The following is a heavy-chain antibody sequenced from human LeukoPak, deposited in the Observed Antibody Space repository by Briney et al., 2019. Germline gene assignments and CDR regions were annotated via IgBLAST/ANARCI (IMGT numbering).Heavy chain of an antibody. Sequence: EASVKVSCKASGGTFSSYAISWVRQAPGQGLEWMGGIIPIFGTANYAQKFQGRVTITTDESTSTAYMELNSLRSEDTAVYYCALLSDCIGYCSRPDYWGQGTLVTVSS. CDR1: GGTFSSYA. CDR3: ALLSDCIGYCSRPDY. CDR2: IIPIFGTA. V-gene: IGHV1-69*05. D-gene: IGHD2-2*01. J-gene: IGHJ4*02.